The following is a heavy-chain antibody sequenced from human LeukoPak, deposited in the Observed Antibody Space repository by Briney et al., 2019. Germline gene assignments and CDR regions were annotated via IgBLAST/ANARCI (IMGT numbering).Heavy chain of an antibody. J-gene: IGHJ6*03. CDR3: ARVGGYYGSGSYYAGANYYYYMDV. Sequence: GGSLRLSCAAPGFTFSSYWMSWVRQAPGKGLEWVANIKQDGSEKYYVDSVKGRFTISRDNAKNSLYLQMNSLRAEDTAVYYCARVGGYYGSGSYYAGANYYYYMDVWGKGTTVTVSS. V-gene: IGHV3-7*01. D-gene: IGHD3-10*01. CDR2: IKQDGSEK. CDR1: GFTFSSYW.